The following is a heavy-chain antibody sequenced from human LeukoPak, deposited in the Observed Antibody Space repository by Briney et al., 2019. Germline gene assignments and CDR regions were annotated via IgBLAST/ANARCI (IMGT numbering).Heavy chain of an antibody. CDR1: GXTVSTNY. CDR2: IYSGGAT. V-gene: IGHV3-66*01. CDR3: SRILSDTSGWYHFDY. Sequence: GGSLRLSWAASGXTVSTNYMAWVRQAPGKGLDSVSFIYSGGATNYTDAVKGRFTISRDNSKNTLYLQMNSLRAEDTAVYYCSRILSDTSGWYHFDYWGQGALVTVSS. J-gene: IGHJ4*02. D-gene: IGHD6-19*01.